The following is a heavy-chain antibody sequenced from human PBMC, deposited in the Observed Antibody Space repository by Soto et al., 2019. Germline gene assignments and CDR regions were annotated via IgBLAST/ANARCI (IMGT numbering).Heavy chain of an antibody. CDR3: ARDPRDGYNSDYGMDV. J-gene: IGHJ6*02. D-gene: IGHD5-12*01. CDR2: ISYDGSNK. Sequence: PGGSLRLSCAASGFTFSSYAMHWVRQAPGKGLEWVAVISYDGSNKYYADSVKGRFTISRDNSKNTLYLQMNSLRAEDTAVYYCARDPRDGYNSDYGMDVWGQGTTVTVSS. CDR1: GFTFSSYA. V-gene: IGHV3-30-3*01.